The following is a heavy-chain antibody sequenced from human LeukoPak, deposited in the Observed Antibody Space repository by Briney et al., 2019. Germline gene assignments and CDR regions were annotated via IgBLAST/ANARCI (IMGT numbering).Heavy chain of an antibody. D-gene: IGHD4-17*01. J-gene: IGHJ4*02. CDR3: ARKMTTVTTFDF. Sequence: PGGSLRLSCAASGFSLSAYWMTWVRQAPGKGLEWVSYISSSSSTIFYADSVKGRFTISRDNAKNSLYLQMNSLRAEDTAVFYCARKMTTVTTFDFWGQGTLVTVSS. CDR2: ISSSSSTI. V-gene: IGHV3-48*04. CDR1: GFSLSAYW.